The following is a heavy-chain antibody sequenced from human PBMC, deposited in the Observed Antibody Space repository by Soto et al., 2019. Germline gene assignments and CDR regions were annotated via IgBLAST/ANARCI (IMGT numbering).Heavy chain of an antibody. CDR1: GGPISGGDYY. CDR2: IHYSGST. D-gene: IGHD2-2*01. CDR3: VRESCTSASCPWGWLDP. V-gene: IGHV4-30-4*01. Sequence: SETLSRTCTVSGGPISGGDYYWSWIRQPPEKGLEWIGYIHYSGSTYYNPSLKSRVTRSLDTSKNQFSLKLSSVSAADTAVYYCVRESCTSASCPWGWLDPWGRGTLGAV. J-gene: IGHJ5*02.